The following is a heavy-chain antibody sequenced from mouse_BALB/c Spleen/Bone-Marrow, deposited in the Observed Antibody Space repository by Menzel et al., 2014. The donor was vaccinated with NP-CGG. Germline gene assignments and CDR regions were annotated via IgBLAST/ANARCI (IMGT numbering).Heavy chain of an antibody. CDR1: GYTFTSYY. V-gene: IGHV1S56*01. CDR2: IYPGNVNT. J-gene: IGHJ2*01. CDR3: ARDGEIRSYFDN. Sequence: LQESGPELVKSGASARISCKASGYTFTSYYIHWVKQRPGQGLEWIGWIYPGNVNTKYNERFKGKATLTADKSSSTAYMHLSSLTTEDSAIYFCARDGEIRSYFDNWNQGTTLTVTS.